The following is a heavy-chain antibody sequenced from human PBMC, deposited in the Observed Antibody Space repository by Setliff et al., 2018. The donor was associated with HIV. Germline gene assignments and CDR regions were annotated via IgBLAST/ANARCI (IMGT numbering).Heavy chain of an antibody. CDR2: ISGESRRT. V-gene: IGHV3-23*01. Sequence: GGSLRLSCAASGFMFSDYAMSWVRQVPGKGLEWVSIISGESRRTSYADSVKGRFTISRDNAKNSLYLQMSSLRVEDTALYYCTKARAVGEFYYYSMDVWGQGTTVTVSS. CDR3: TKARAVGEFYYYSMDV. J-gene: IGHJ6*02. CDR1: GFMFSDYA. D-gene: IGHD6-13*01.